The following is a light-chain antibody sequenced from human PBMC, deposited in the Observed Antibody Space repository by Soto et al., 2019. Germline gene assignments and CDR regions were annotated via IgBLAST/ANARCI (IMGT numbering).Light chain of an antibody. CDR2: LAS. Sequence: DIQMTQSPSSLSAFVGDRVTITCRASQTISNYLNWYQQRPGKAPKLLIYLASSLQSGVPSRFGGSGSGTDFTPPISSLQPEDSATYYCQQSYGPPITFGQGTRLEIK. J-gene: IGKJ5*01. CDR3: QQSYGPPIT. V-gene: IGKV1-39*01. CDR1: QTISNY.